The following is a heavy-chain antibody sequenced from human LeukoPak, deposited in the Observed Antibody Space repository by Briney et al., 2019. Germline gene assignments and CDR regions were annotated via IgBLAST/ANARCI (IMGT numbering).Heavy chain of an antibody. J-gene: IGHJ3*02. CDR1: GFTFSSYA. V-gene: IGHV3-30-3*01. CDR3: ARRRTGTTPYDAFDI. D-gene: IGHD1-1*01. Sequence: GRSLRLSCAASGFTFSSYAMHWVRQAPGKGLEWVAVISYDGSNKYYADSVKGRFTISRDNSKNTLYLQMNSLRAEDTAVYYCARRRTGTTPYDAFDIWGQGTMVTVSS. CDR2: ISYDGSNK.